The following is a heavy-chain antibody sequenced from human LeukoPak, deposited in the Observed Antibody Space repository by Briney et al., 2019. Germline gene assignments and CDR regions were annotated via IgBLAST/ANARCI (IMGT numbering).Heavy chain of an antibody. CDR2: IIPIFGTA. Sequence: SVKVSCKASGGTFSSYAISWVRQAPGQGLEWMGGIIPIFGTANYAQKFQGRVTITADESTSTTYIELSSLRSEETAVYYCARAPIMITFGGVISPLRLAPGRLDYWGQGTLVTVSS. V-gene: IGHV1-69*13. D-gene: IGHD3-16*02. CDR3: ARAPIMITFGGVISPLRLAPGRLDY. CDR1: GGTFSSYA. J-gene: IGHJ4*02.